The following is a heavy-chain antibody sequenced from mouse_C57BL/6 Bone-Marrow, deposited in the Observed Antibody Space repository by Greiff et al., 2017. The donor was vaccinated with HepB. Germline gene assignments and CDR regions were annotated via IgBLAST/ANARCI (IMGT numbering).Heavy chain of an antibody. V-gene: IGHV1-59*01. CDR2: IDPSDSYT. CDR3: ASHYGSSYFDY. CDR1: GYTFTSYW. Sequence: QVQLQQPGAELVRPGTSVKLSCKASGYTFTSYWMHWVKQRPGQGLEWIGVIDPSDSYTNYNQKFKGKATLTVDTSSSTAYMKLSSLTSEDSAVYYCASHYGSSYFDYWGQGTTLTVSS. D-gene: IGHD1-1*01. J-gene: IGHJ2*01.